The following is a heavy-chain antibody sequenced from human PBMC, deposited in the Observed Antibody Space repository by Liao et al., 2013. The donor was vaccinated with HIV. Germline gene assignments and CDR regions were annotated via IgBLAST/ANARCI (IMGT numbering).Heavy chain of an antibody. CDR2: IDHTGTI. D-gene: IGHD1-26*01. CDR3: ARRNSVGILSPTGGDFPF. J-gene: IGHJ4*02. CDR1: GDTYSGYY. V-gene: IGHV4-34*01. Sequence: QVQLQQWGAGLLKPSETLSLTCAVYGDTYSGYYWNWVRHLPGKGLEWIGDIDHTGTIEFNPSLQSRVTISVDTSKRQLSLRLTSVTAADTAVYYCARRNSVGILSPTGGDFPFWGQGALVTVSS.